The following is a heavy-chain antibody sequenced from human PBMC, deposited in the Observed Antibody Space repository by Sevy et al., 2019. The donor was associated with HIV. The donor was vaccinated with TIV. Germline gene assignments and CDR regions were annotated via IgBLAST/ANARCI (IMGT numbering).Heavy chain of an antibody. Sequence: GGSLRLSCAASGFTFSSYWMSWVRQAPGKGLEWVANIKQDGSEKYDVDSVKGRFTISRDNAKNSLYLQMNSLRAEDTAVYYCARDGLMIFGASENWFDPWGQGTLVTVSS. CDR1: GFTFSSYW. D-gene: IGHD3-3*01. CDR3: ARDGLMIFGASENWFDP. CDR2: IKQDGSEK. J-gene: IGHJ5*02. V-gene: IGHV3-7*01.